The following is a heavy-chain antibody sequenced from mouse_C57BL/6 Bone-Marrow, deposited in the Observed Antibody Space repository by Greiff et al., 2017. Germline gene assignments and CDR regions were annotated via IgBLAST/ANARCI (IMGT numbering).Heavy chain of an antibody. V-gene: IGHV1-18*01. CDR1: GYTFTDYN. Sequence: VQLQQSGPELVKPGASVKIPCKASGYTFTDYNMDWVKQSHGKSLEWIGDINPNNGGTIYNQKFKGKATLTVDKSSSTAYMELRSLTSEDTAVYYCARTSYGSSYYFDYWGQGTTLTVSS. D-gene: IGHD1-1*01. CDR2: INPNNGGT. CDR3: ARTSYGSSYYFDY. J-gene: IGHJ2*01.